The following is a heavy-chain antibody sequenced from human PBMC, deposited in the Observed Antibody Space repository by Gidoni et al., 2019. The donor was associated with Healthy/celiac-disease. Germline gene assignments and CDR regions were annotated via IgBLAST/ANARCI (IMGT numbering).Heavy chain of an antibody. V-gene: IGHV3-21*01. J-gene: IGHJ5*02. CDR1: GFTFSSYS. CDR3: AREGTQWLGLWWIWFDP. CDR2: ISSSSSYI. Sequence: EVQLVESGGGLVKPGGSLRLSCAASGFTFSSYSMNWVRQAPGKGLEWVSSISSSSSYIYYADSVKGRFTISRDNAKNSLYLQMNSLRAEDTAVYYCAREGTQWLGLWWIWFDPWGQGTLVTVSS. D-gene: IGHD6-19*01.